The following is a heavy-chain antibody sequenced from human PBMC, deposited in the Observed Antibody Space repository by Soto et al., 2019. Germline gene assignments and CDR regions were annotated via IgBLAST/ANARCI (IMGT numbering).Heavy chain of an antibody. CDR2: ISTYNGHT. J-gene: IGHJ4*02. V-gene: IGHV1-18*01. Sequence: QVHLVQSGTEMRRPGASVKVSCNASGYSFTTYGINWVRQAPGQGLEWMGWISTYNGHTKYGQKFQRRVTMTTDTSTSTVHMELRRLTSDDTAVYYCARESDYGDYVSDYWGQGTLVIISS. D-gene: IGHD4-17*01. CDR3: ARESDYGDYVSDY. CDR1: GYSFTTYG.